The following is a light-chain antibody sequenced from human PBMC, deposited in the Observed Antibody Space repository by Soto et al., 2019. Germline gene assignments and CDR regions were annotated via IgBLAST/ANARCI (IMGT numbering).Light chain of an antibody. CDR2: EVS. V-gene: IGLV2-23*02. CDR3: CSYASSSTYV. J-gene: IGLJ1*01. Sequence: QSALTQPASVSGSPGQSVTISCTGTSTNVGTYKAVSWYQQHPGKAPKLIIYEVSQRPSGVSNHFSGSKSGNTASLTISGXQAEDEADYYCCSYASSSTYVFGTGTKVTV. CDR1: STNVGTYKA.